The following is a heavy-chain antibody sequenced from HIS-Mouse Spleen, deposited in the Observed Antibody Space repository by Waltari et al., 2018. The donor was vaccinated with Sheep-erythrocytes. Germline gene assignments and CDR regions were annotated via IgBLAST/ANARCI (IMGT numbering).Heavy chain of an antibody. D-gene: IGHD2-21*02. CDR3: ARVVVVVTAHTFYFDY. CDR1: GGSFSGYY. Sequence: QVQLQQWGAGLLKPSETLSLTCAVYGGSFSGYYWSWIRQPPGKGLEWMGEINHSGSTNYNPSLNGRVTISVDTSKNQFSRKLSSVTAADTAVYYCARVVVVVTAHTFYFDYWGQGTLVTVSS. J-gene: IGHJ4*02. CDR2: INHSGST. V-gene: IGHV4-34*01.